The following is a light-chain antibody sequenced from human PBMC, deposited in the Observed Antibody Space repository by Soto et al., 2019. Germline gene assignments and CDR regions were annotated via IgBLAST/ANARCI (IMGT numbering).Light chain of an antibody. J-gene: IGKJ1*01. V-gene: IGKV1-5*01. CDR1: QNIRNY. Sequence: GDRVTITCRASQNIRNYVAWYQQIPGKAPRLLIYDASSLESGVPSSFSGSGSGTEFTLTISILQPDDFAIYYCQPYTSSPCPFGQGTKVEI. CDR3: QPYTSSPCP. CDR2: DAS.